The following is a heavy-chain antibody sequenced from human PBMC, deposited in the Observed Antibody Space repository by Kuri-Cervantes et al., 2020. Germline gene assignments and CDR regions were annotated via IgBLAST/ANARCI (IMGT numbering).Heavy chain of an antibody. Sequence: GGSLRLSCAASGFTFSSYSMNWVRQAPGKGLEWVSSISSSSSYIYYADSVKGRFTISRDNAKNSLYLQMNSLRAEDTAVYYCARDWKNFTIFGVVIRYPGWFDPWGQGTLVTVSS. CDR2: ISSSSSYI. CDR3: ARDWKNFTIFGVVIRYPGWFDP. J-gene: IGHJ5*02. D-gene: IGHD3-3*01. V-gene: IGHV3-21*01. CDR1: GFTFSSYS.